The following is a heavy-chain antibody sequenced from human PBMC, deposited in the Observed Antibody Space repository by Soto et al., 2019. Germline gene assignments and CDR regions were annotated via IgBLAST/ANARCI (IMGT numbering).Heavy chain of an antibody. CDR3: TTDPPRIHYDILTGYSEVGGMDV. CDR1: GFTFSNAW. CDR2: IKSKTDGGTT. J-gene: IGHJ6*02. Sequence: KPGGSLRLSCAASGFTFSNAWMNWVRQAPGKGLEWVGRIKSKTDGGTTDYAAPVKGRFTISRDDSKNTLYLQMNSLKTEDTAVYYCTTDPPRIHYDILTGYSEVGGMDVWGQGTTVTVSS. D-gene: IGHD3-9*01. V-gene: IGHV3-15*07.